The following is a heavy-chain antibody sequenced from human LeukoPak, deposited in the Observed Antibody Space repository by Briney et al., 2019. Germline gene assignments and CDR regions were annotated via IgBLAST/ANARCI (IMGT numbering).Heavy chain of an antibody. CDR2: ISSHSSTI. D-gene: IGHD3-10*01. CDR1: GFIFRSYS. CDR3: ARDGSAGSYLNWFDS. Sequence: PGGSLRLSCAGSGFIFRSYSMNWVRQAPGKGLEWISYISSHSSTIYYADSVRGRFTISRDNDKNSVYLQMSSLRVEDTAVYYCARDGSAGSYLNWFDSWGQGTLVTVSS. J-gene: IGHJ5*01. V-gene: IGHV3-48*01.